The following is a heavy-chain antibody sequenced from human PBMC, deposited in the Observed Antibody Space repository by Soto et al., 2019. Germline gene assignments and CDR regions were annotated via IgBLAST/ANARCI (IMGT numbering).Heavy chain of an antibody. CDR3: VKINEFYFDY. D-gene: IGHD1-1*01. CDR1: GFIFDDYA. J-gene: IGHJ4*03. Sequence: GGSLRLSCAASGFIFDDYAMHWVRQVPGEGLEWVSGISWNSDDRAYADSVKGRFTISRDNAKNALYLRINSLRAEDTAFYYCVKINEFYFDYWGQWTVVTVSS. CDR2: ISWNSDDR. V-gene: IGHV3-9*01.